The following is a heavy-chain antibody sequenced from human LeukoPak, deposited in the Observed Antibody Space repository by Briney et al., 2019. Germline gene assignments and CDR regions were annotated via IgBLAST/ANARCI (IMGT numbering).Heavy chain of an antibody. D-gene: IGHD5-24*01. CDR2: FYQSGST. CDR1: GYSISSGYY. Sequence: SSETLSLTCTVSGYSISSGYYWGWIRQPPGKGLEWIGSFYQSGSTYYNPSLKSRVTISVDTSKNHFSLKLSSATAADTAVYYCARGVEGDGYNSMPYWGQGTLVTVSS. J-gene: IGHJ4*02. CDR3: ARGVEGDGYNSMPY. V-gene: IGHV4-38-2*02.